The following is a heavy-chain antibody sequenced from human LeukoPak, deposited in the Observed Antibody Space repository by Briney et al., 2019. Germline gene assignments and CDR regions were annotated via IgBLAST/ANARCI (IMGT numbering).Heavy chain of an antibody. J-gene: IGHJ4*02. D-gene: IGHD6-19*01. CDR1: GDSINSDY. V-gene: IGHV4-59*01. CDR2: IYYSGST. Sequence: SGTLSLTCTVSGDSINSDYWSWLRQPPGKGLEWIGYIYYSGSTNYNPSLKSRVTISVDTSKKEFSLKLSSVTAADTAVYYCARGAGWYNYWGQGILVTVSS. CDR3: ARGAGWYNY.